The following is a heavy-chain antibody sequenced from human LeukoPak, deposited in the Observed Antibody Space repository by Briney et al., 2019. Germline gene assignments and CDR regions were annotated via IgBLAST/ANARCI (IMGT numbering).Heavy chain of an antibody. V-gene: IGHV4-30-2*01. CDR1: GGSISSGGYS. D-gene: IGHD6-13*01. CDR3: ARLYSSSWYYFDY. J-gene: IGHJ4*02. CDR2: IYHSGST. Sequence: PSETLSLTCAVSGGSISSGGYSWSWIRRPPGKVLEWIGYIYHSGSTYYNPSLKSRVTISVDRSKNQFSLKLSSVTAADTAVYYCARLYSSSWYYFDYWGQGTLVTVSS.